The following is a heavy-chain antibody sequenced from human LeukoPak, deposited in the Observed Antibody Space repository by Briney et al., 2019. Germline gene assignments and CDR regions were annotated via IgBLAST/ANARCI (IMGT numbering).Heavy chain of an antibody. D-gene: IGHD4/OR15-4a*01. V-gene: IGHV3-53*03. Sequence: PGGSLRLSCAASGFTFSNYAMSWVRQAPGKGLEWVSVIYSGGRTKYGDSVKGRFTISRDDARNTVYLQMSSLRPDDTAVYYCAMGTIWFDPWGQGTLVTVSS. CDR3: AMGTIWFDP. CDR1: GFTFSNYA. CDR2: IYSGGRT. J-gene: IGHJ5*02.